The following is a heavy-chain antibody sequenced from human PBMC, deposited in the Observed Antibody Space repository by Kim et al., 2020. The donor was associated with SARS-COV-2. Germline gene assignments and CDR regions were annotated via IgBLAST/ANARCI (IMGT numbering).Heavy chain of an antibody. CDR3: AREGRYSGYDRFQH. J-gene: IGHJ1*01. CDR1: GYTFTSYA. D-gene: IGHD5-12*01. CDR2: INAGNGNT. V-gene: IGHV1-3*01. Sequence: ASVKVSCKASGYTFTSYAMHWVRQAPGQRLEWMGWINAGNGNTKYSQKFQGRVTITRDTSASTAYMELSSLRSEDTAVYYCAREGRYSGYDRFQHWGQGTLVTVSS.